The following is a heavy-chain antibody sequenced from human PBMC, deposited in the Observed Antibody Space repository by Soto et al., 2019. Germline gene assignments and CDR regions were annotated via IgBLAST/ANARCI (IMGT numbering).Heavy chain of an antibody. D-gene: IGHD3-22*01. V-gene: IGHV3-15*07. J-gene: IGHJ6*02. CDR2: IKSKAHGGTT. Sequence: GGTLRLSCAASGFTFSNAWINWVRQAPEKGLEWVGRIKSKAHGGTTDFAAPVKGRFAISRDDSKNMAYLQMNSLRTEDTGIYYCTLGGYYYDSSGYLTVDYLYYAMDVWGQGTTVTVSS. CDR1: GFTFSNAW. CDR3: TLGGYYYDSSGYLTVDYLYYAMDV.